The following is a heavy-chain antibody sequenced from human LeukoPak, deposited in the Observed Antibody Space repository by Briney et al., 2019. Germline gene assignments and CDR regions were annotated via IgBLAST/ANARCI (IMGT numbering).Heavy chain of an antibody. CDR1: GGSISSYY. D-gene: IGHD5-18*01. V-gene: IGHV4-59*12. J-gene: IGHJ4*02. CDR3: ARGPRKFSYSYAYAY. CDR2: IYYSGST. Sequence: SETLSLTCTVSGGSISSYYWSWIRQPPGKGLEWIGYIYYSGSTNYNPSLKSRVTISIDTSKNQFSLKLNSVTAADAALYYCARGPRKFSYSYAYAYWGQGTLVTVSS.